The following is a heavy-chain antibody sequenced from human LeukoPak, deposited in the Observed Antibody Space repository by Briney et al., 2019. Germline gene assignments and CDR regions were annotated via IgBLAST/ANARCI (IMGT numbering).Heavy chain of an antibody. D-gene: IGHD1-26*01. Sequence: GRSLRLSCAASGFTFSSYAMSWVRQAPRKGLEWVSAISGSGGSTYYADSVKGRFTISRDNSKNTLYLQMNSLRAEDTAVYYCAKGEVGYSGSPGVDYWGQGTLVTVSS. V-gene: IGHV3-23*01. CDR1: GFTFSSYA. CDR3: AKGEVGYSGSPGVDY. CDR2: ISGSGGST. J-gene: IGHJ4*02.